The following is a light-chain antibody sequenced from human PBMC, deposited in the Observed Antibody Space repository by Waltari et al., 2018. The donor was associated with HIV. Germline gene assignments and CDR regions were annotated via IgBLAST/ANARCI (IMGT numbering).Light chain of an antibody. CDR2: DTS. Sequence: QAVVTQEPSLTVSPGATVTLTCGSSTGAVTSDHYPYWFQQTPGQAPRTLIYDTSNKHAWTPARFSGSLRGGKAALTLSGAQPEDEAEYYCLLSYGGARVFGGGTKLTVL. V-gene: IGLV7-46*01. J-gene: IGLJ2*01. CDR1: TGAVTSDHY. CDR3: LLSYGGARV.